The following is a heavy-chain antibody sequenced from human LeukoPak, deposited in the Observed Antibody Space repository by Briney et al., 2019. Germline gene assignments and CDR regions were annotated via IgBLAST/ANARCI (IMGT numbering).Heavy chain of an antibody. Sequence: GASVKVSCKASGYTFSDYTFTNYGISWVRQAPGQGLEWMGWISAYNGNTNYAQKLQGRVTMTTDTSTSTAYMELRSLRSDDTAVYYCARDHVTMVRGVINWFDPWGQGTLVTVSS. J-gene: IGHJ5*02. CDR2: ISAYNGNT. V-gene: IGHV1-18*01. CDR1: GYTFSDYTFTNYG. D-gene: IGHD3-10*01. CDR3: ARDHVTMVRGVINWFDP.